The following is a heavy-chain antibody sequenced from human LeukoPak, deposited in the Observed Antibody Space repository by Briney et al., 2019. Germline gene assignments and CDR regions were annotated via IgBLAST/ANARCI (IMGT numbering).Heavy chain of an antibody. Sequence: PSETLSLTCTVSGGSISSYYWSWIRQPPGKGLEWIGYIYYSGSTNYNPSLKSRVTISVDTSKNQFSLKLSSVTAADTAVYYCARVNVLAVAGDWYFDLWGRGTLVTVSS. D-gene: IGHD6-19*01. J-gene: IGHJ2*01. CDR2: IYYSGST. CDR3: ARVNVLAVAGDWYFDL. V-gene: IGHV4-59*01. CDR1: GGSISSYY.